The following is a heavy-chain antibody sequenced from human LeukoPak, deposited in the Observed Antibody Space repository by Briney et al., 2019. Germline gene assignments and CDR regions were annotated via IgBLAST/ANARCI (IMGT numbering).Heavy chain of an antibody. V-gene: IGHV1-3*01. D-gene: IGHD5-12*01. J-gene: IGHJ4*02. CDR2: INAGNGNT. CDR1: GYTFTSYA. Sequence: ASVKLSCKASGYTFTSYAMHWVRHAPGQRLEWMGWINAGNGNTKYSQKFQGRVTITRDTSASTAYMELSSLISEDTAVSYCARYKRGYSGYEPDYWGQGTLVTVSS. CDR3: ARYKRGYSGYEPDY.